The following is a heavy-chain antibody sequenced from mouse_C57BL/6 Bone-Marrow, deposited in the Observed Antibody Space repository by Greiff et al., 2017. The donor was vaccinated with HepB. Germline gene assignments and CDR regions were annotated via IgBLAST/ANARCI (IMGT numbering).Heavy chain of an antibody. CDR1: GFTFSSYA. V-gene: IGHV5-4*01. CDR2: ISDGGSYT. J-gene: IGHJ2*01. CDR3: ARVHLGY. D-gene: IGHD4-1*01. Sequence: EVQVVESGGGLVKPGGSLKLSCAASGFTFSSYAMSWVRQTPEKRLEWVATISDGGSYTYYPDNVKGRFTISRDNAKNNLYLQMSHLKSEDTAMYYCARVHLGYWGQGTTLTVSS.